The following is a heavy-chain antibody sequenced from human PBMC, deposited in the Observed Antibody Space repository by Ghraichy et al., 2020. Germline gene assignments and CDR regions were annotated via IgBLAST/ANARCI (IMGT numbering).Heavy chain of an antibody. CDR1: GGSISSYY. V-gene: IGHV4-59*01. CDR2: IYYSGST. Sequence: SQTLSLTCTVSGGSISSYYWSWIRQPPGKGLEWIGYIYYSGSTNYNPSLKSRVTISVDTSKNQFSLKLSSVTAADTAVYYCARLLIESGWFDPWGQGTLVTVSS. J-gene: IGHJ5*02. CDR3: ARLLIESGWFDP. D-gene: IGHD3-10*01.